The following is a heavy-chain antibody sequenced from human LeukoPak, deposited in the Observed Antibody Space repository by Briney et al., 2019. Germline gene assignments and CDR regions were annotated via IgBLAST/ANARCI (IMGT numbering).Heavy chain of an antibody. CDR3: AREGAGAHYFDY. CDR2: VFYSGST. CDR1: GGSISSYC. V-gene: IGHV4-59*01. Sequence: LETLSLTCTVSGGSISSYCWSWIRQPPGKGLEWIGYVFYSGSTNYNPSLKSRVTVSVDTSKNQFSLKLSSVTAADTAVYYCAREGAGAHYFDYWGQGTLVTVSS. D-gene: IGHD1-26*01. J-gene: IGHJ4*02.